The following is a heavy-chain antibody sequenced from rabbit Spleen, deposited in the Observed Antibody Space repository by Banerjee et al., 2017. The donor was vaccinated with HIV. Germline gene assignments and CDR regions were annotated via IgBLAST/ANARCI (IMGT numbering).Heavy chain of an antibody. Sequence: QEQLVESGGGLVQPEGSLTLTCTASGFSFSSSYYMSWVRQAPGKGLEWIGCIDTGDDTTYYASWVNGRSTISKTSSTTVTLQLNSLTAADTATYFCARDPAGYVINGGVTNFRLDLWGPGTLVTVS. V-gene: IGHV1S45*01. CDR2: IDTGDDTT. CDR1: GFSFSSSYY. J-gene: IGHJ3*01. D-gene: IGHD6-1*01. CDR3: ARDPAGYVINGGVTNFRLDL.